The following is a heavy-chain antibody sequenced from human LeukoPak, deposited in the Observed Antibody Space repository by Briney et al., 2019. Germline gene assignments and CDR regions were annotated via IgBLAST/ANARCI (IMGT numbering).Heavy chain of an antibody. CDR2: IFESGST. CDR1: GDPISRGGYS. Sequence: PSETLSLTCDVSGDPISRGGYSWNWIRQPPGKGLEWIGYIFESGSTYYNPSLKGRVTISLDRSRNQFSLRLSSVTAADTAVYYCARGGSGISNAFDIWGQGTMVTVSS. CDR3: ARGGSGISNAFDI. J-gene: IGHJ3*02. V-gene: IGHV4-30-2*01. D-gene: IGHD3-10*01.